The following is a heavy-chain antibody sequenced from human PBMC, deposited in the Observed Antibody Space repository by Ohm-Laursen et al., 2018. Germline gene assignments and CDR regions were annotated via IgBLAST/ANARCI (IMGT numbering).Heavy chain of an antibody. J-gene: IGHJ6*02. V-gene: IGHV3-13*01. CDR2: IGTAGGT. D-gene: IGHD3-10*01. CDR1: GFTFSSYD. Sequence: SLRLSCAASGFTFSSYDMHWVRQATGKGLEWVSAIGTAGGTYYPGSVKGRFTISRENAKNSLYLQMNSLRAGDTAVYYCARASGVQGYRDYYYYGMDVWGQGTTVTVSS. CDR3: ARASGVQGYRDYYYYGMDV.